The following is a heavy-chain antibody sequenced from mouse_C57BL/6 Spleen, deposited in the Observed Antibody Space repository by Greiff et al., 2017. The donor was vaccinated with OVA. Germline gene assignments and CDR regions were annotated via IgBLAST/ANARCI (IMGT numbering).Heavy chain of an antibody. CDR2: INYDGSST. CDR1: GFTFSDYY. J-gene: IGHJ2*01. D-gene: IGHD1-1*01. CDR3: ARAYYGSSPDY. Sequence: EVKVVESEGGLVQPGSSMKLSCTASGFTFSDYYMAWVRQVPEKGLEWVANINYDGSSTYYLDSLKSRFIISRDNAKNILYLQMSSLKSEDTATYYCARAYYGSSPDYWGQGTTLTVSS. V-gene: IGHV5-16*01.